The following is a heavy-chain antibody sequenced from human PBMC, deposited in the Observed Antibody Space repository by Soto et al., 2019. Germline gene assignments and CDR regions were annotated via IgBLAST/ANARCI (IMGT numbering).Heavy chain of an antibody. CDR2: INSDGSST. J-gene: IGHJ4*02. D-gene: IGHD2-15*01. V-gene: IGHV3-74*01. Sequence: PGGSLRLSCAASGFTFSSYWMHWVRQAPGKWLVWVSRINSDGSSTSYADSVKGRFTISRDNAKNTLYLQMNSLRAEDTAVYYCVRTSLVVAAATREDYWGQGTLVTVSS. CDR3: VRTSLVVAAATREDY. CDR1: GFTFSSYW.